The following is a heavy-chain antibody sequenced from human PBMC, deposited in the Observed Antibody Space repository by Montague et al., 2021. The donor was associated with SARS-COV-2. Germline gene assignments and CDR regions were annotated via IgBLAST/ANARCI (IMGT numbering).Heavy chain of an antibody. D-gene: IGHD4-17*01. CDR1: GGSIRSGSYY. CDR2: IYSNGST. CDR3: ARDYGDYSYYYGLDV. J-gene: IGHJ6*02. Sequence: TLSLTCTVSGGSIRSGSYYWSWIRQPAGKGLEWIGRIYSNGSTNYXPSLKSRVTMSVDTSKNQFSLKVSSVTAADTAVYYCARDYGDYSYYYGLDVWGQGTTVTVSS. V-gene: IGHV4-61*02.